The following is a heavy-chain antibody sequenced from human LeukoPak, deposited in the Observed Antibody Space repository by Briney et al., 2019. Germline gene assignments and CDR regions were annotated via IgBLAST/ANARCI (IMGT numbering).Heavy chain of an antibody. D-gene: IGHD3-22*01. CDR3: AKEEAYGYYYDSSGYRFDY. J-gene: IGHJ4*02. CDR1: GFTFSDYY. V-gene: IGHV3-23*01. Sequence: PGGSLRLSCAASGFTFSDYYMSWIRQAPGKGLEWVSAISGSGGSTHSAESVKGRFTISRDNSKNTLYLQVNSLRAEDTAVYYCAKEEAYGYYYDSSGYRFDYWGQGALVTVSS. CDR2: ISGSGGST.